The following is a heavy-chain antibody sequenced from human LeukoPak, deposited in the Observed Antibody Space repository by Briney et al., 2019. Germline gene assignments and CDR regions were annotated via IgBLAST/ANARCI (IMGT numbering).Heavy chain of an antibody. D-gene: IGHD3-22*01. J-gene: IGHJ4*02. Sequence: ASVKVSCKASGYTFTGYYIHWVRQAPGQGLEWMGWINPNTGGTSFAQKFQGGVTMTRDTSISTAYMELSRLRSDDTAVYYCARDLYDSSGRDYWGQGTLVTVSS. CDR2: INPNTGGT. CDR3: ARDLYDSSGRDY. V-gene: IGHV1-2*02. CDR1: GYTFTGYY.